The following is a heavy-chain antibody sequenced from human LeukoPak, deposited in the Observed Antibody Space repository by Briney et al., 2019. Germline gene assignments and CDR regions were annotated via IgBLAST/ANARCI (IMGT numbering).Heavy chain of an antibody. CDR1: GGSISSYY. V-gene: IGHV4-59*01. D-gene: IGHD1-14*01. CDR3: ARVGPDGTFDY. J-gene: IGHJ4*02. CDR2: IYYSGST. Sequence: SETLSLTCTVSGGSISSYYWSWIRQPPGKGLEWIGYIYYSGSTNYNPSLKSRVTISVDTSKNQFSLKLSSVAAADTAVYYCARVGPDGTFDYWGQGTLVTVSS.